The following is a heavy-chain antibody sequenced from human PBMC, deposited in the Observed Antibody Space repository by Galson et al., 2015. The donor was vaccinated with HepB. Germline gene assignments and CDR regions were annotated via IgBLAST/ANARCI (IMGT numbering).Heavy chain of an antibody. J-gene: IGHJ3*02. CDR2: ISYDGSNK. V-gene: IGHV3-30*03. CDR1: GFTFSSYG. D-gene: IGHD2-2*01. Sequence: SLRLSCAASGFTFSSYGMHWVRQAPGKGLEWVAVISYDGSNKYYADSVKGRFTISRDNSKNTLYLQMNSLRAEDTAVYYCAREYCSSTSCQHGDDAFDIWGQGTMVTVSS. CDR3: AREYCSSTSCQHGDDAFDI.